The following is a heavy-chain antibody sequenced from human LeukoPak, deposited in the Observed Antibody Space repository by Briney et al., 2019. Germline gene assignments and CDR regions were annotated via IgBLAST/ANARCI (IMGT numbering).Heavy chain of an antibody. D-gene: IGHD3-16*01. V-gene: IGHV3-21*01. CDR1: GFSFSTSS. Sequence: PGGSLRLSCAASGFSFSTSSMNWVRQAPGKGLEWVSSISGNGHIYYADSMKGRFTISRDNAKNSVFLQMNSLRVEDTAVHYCARDRLGPTSRGYFFDYWGQGTLVTVSS. CDR3: ARDRLGPTSRGYFFDY. J-gene: IGHJ4*02. CDR2: ISGNGHI.